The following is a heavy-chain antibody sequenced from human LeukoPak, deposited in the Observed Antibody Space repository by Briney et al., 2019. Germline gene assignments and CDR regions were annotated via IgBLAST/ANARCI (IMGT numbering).Heavy chain of an antibody. V-gene: IGHV3-23*01. CDR1: GFTFSSYA. J-gene: IGHJ4*02. Sequence: GGSLRLSCAASGFTFSSYAMSWVRQAPGKGLEWVSSLTGSGGRTYYADSVKGRFTISRGNSKNTLSLQMNSLRAEDTAVYYCAKNYYYDSSGYFDYWGQGTLVTVSS. CDR2: LTGSGGRT. D-gene: IGHD3-22*01. CDR3: AKNYYYDSSGYFDY.